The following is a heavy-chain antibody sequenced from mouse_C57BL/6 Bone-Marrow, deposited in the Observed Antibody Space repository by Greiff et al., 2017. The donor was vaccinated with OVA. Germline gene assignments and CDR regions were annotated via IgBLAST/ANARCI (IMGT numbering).Heavy chain of an antibody. V-gene: IGHV1-7*01. CDR1: GYTFTSYW. CDR2: INPSSGYT. CDR3: ARGAGLPLYAMDY. D-gene: IGHD2-2*01. Sequence: VQLQQSGAELAKPGASVKLSCKASGYTFTSYWMHWVKQRPGQGLEWIGYINPSSGYTKYNQKFKDKATLPADKSSSTAYMQLSSLTYEDSAVYYCARGAGLPLYAMDYWGQGTSVTVSS. J-gene: IGHJ4*01.